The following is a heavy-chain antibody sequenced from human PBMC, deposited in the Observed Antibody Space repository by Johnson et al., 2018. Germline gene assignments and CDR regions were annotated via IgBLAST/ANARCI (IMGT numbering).Heavy chain of an antibody. CDR1: GLTFSSHA. Sequence: VQLVESGGGLVQPGGSLRLSCAASGLTFSSHAMSWVRQATGKGLEWVATISGGGGLPYYADSEKGRFIISRDNTKNTLYLQMVSLRAEDTATYYCAQDQHTTWVAYFQHWGQGTLVTVSS. V-gene: IGHV3-23*04. J-gene: IGHJ1*01. D-gene: IGHD1-14*01. CDR3: AQDQHTTWVAYFQH. CDR2: ISGGGGLP.